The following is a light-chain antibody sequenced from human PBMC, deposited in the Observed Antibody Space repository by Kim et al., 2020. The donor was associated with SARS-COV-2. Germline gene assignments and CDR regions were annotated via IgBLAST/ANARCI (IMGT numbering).Light chain of an antibody. CDR2: DVN. J-gene: IGLJ1*01. CDR1: SSDVGGYEY. CDR3: SSYTTSSTYV. V-gene: IGLV2-14*04. Sequence: QSITISCTGTSSDVGGYEYVSWYQQHPGKAPKLMIFDVNKRPSGVSNRFSGSKSGNTASLTISGLQAEDEADYYCSSYTTSSTYVFGTGTEVTVL.